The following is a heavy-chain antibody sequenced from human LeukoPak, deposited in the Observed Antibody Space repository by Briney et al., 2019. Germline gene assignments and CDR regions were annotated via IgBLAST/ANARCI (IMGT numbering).Heavy chain of an antibody. D-gene: IGHD1-26*01. CDR3: VRLPQGEIDY. V-gene: IGHV4-39*01. J-gene: IGHJ4*02. Sequence: SETLSLTCTVSGGSISSSSYYWGWIRQPPGKGLEWIGSIYYSGSTYYNPSLKSRVTISVDTSKNQFSLKLSSVTAADTAVYYCVRLPQGEIDYWGQGTLVTVSS. CDR1: GGSISSSSYY. CDR2: IYYSGST.